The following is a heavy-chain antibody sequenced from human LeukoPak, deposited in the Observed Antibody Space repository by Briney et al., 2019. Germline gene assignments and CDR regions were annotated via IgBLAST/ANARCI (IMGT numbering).Heavy chain of an antibody. CDR3: ARESSGSTSAIDF. J-gene: IGHJ4*02. D-gene: IGHD1-26*01. Sequence: GGSLRLSCAASGFAFSRFPMHWVRQAPGKGLEWVAVFTYSGSDRYYADSVKGRFTISRDNSRSTLFLQMNSLRVEDTALYYCARESSGSTSAIDFWDQGTLVTVSS. V-gene: IGHV3-30*14. CDR1: GFAFSRFP. CDR2: FTYSGSDR.